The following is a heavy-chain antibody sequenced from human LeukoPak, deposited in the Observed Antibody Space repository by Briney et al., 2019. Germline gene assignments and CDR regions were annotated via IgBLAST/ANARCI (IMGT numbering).Heavy chain of an antibody. Sequence: ASVKVSCKPSGYTFTSYYMHRVRQARGQGLEWMGIINPSGGSTSYAQKFQGRVTMTRDTSTSTVYMELSSLRSEDTAVYYCARDYKVELVLHYYYYYGMDVWGQGTTVTVSS. CDR2: INPSGGST. V-gene: IGHV1-46*01. D-gene: IGHD6-6*01. CDR1: GYTFTSYY. CDR3: ARDYKVELVLHYYYYYGMDV. J-gene: IGHJ6*02.